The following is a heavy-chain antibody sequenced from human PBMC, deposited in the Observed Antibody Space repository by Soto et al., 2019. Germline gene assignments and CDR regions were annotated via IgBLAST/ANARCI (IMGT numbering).Heavy chain of an antibody. Sequence: ASVKVSCKASGYTFTGYYMHWVRQAPGQGLEWMGWINPNSGGTNYAQKFQGWVTMIRDTSISTAYMELSRLRSDDTAVYYCARTGVAVAGSLFEYWFDPWGQGTLVTVSS. CDR3: ARTGVAVAGSLFEYWFDP. J-gene: IGHJ5*02. CDR2: INPNSGGT. D-gene: IGHD6-19*01. CDR1: GYTFTGYY. V-gene: IGHV1-2*04.